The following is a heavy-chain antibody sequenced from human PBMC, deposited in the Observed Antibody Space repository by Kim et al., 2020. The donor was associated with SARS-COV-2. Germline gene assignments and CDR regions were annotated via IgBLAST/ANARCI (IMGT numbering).Heavy chain of an antibody. Sequence: GGSLRLSCAASGFTFSSYWMSWVRQAPGKGLEWVANIKQDGSEKYYVDSVKGRFTISRDNAKNSLYLQMNSLRAEDTAVYYCAREGEGGYYYYGMDVWGQGTTVTVSS. CDR3: AREGEGGYYYYGMDV. CDR1: GFTFSSYW. CDR2: IKQDGSEK. D-gene: IGHD2-21*01. J-gene: IGHJ6*02. V-gene: IGHV3-7*01.